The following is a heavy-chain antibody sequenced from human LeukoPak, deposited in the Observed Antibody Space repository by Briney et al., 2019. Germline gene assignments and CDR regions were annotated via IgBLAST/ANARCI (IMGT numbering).Heavy chain of an antibody. D-gene: IGHD3-3*01. CDR1: GFTFSSYS. J-gene: IGHJ4*02. CDR3: ARDRFGAVTQILFDY. CDR2: ISSSSSYI. Sequence: GGSLRLSCAASGFTFSSYSMNWVRQAPGKGLEWVSSISSSSSYIYYADSVKGRFTISRDNAKNSLYLQMNSLRAEDTAVYYCARDRFGAVTQILFDYWGQGTLVTVSS. V-gene: IGHV3-21*01.